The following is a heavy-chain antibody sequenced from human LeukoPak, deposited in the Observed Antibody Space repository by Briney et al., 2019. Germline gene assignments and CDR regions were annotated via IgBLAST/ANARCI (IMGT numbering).Heavy chain of an antibody. CDR1: GGSISSGGYY. D-gene: IGHD3-22*01. J-gene: IGHJ4*02. Sequence: SQTLSLTCTVSGGSISSGGYYWSWIRQHPGKGLEWIGYIHYSGSTFYNPSLKSRITISADTSKNQFSLKLSSVTAADTAVYYCARGFHRQMFYYDSTGYHYYFDNWGQGTLVTVSS. CDR2: IHYSGST. CDR3: ARGFHRQMFYYDSTGYHYYFDN. V-gene: IGHV4-31*03.